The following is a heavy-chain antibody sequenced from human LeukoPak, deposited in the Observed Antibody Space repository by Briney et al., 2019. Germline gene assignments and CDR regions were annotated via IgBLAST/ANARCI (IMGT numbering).Heavy chain of an antibody. CDR2: IRYDGSNK. Sequence: HPGGSLRLSCAASGFTFSSYGMHWVRQAPGKGLEWVAFIRYDGSNKYYADSVKGRFTISRDNSKNTLYLQMNSLRAEDTAVYYCAKGKVVAATGYFDYWGQGTLVTVSS. CDR3: AKGKVVAATGYFDY. J-gene: IGHJ4*02. CDR1: GFTFSSYG. D-gene: IGHD2-15*01. V-gene: IGHV3-30*02.